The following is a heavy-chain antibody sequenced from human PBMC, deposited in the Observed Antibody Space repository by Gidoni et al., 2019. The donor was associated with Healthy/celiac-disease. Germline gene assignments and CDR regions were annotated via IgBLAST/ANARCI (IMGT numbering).Heavy chain of an antibody. CDR1: GGSISSYY. J-gene: IGHJ6*02. CDR3: ARGTYYDYIWGSIRPSVNYGMDV. V-gene: IGHV4-59*01. D-gene: IGHD3-16*01. CDR2: IYYSGST. Sequence: QVQLQESGPGLVKPSETLSLTCTVSGGSISSYYWSWIRQPPGKGLEWIGYIYYSGSTNYSPSIKSRVTISLDTSKNQFSLKLSSVTAADTAVYYCARGTYYDYIWGSIRPSVNYGMDVWGQGTTVTVSS.